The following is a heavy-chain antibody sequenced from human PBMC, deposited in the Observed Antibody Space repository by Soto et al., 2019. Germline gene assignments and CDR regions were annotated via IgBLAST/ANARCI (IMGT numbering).Heavy chain of an antibody. J-gene: IGHJ6*03. CDR1: GYTFTSYD. CDR3: ARGASCSSTSCYHYYYYIDV. CDR2: MNPNSGNT. Sequence: QVQLVQSGAEVKKPGASVKVSCKASGYTFTSYDINWVRQATGQGLEWMGWMNPNSGNTGYAQKFQGRVTMTRNTSISTAYMELSSLRSEDTAVYYCARGASCSSTSCYHYYYYIDVWGKGTTVTVSS. V-gene: IGHV1-8*01. D-gene: IGHD2-2*01.